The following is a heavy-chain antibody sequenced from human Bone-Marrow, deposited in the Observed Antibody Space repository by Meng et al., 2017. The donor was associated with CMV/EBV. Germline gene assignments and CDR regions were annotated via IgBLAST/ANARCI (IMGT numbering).Heavy chain of an antibody. J-gene: IGHJ4*02. V-gene: IGHV3-23*01. D-gene: IGHD5-24*01. CDR2: ISGGGDST. CDR3: VSELQFTYFDY. CDR1: GFTFSNYA. Sequence: GESLKISCAASGFTFSNYAMSWVRQAPGKGLEWVSAISGGGDSTYYADSVKGRFTISRDNSKNTLYLQMNSLRAEDTAVYYCVSELQFTYFDYWVQGTLVTVSS.